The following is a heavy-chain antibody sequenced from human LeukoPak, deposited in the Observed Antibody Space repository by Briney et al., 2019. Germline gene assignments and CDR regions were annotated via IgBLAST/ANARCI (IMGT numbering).Heavy chain of an antibody. V-gene: IGHV4-31*03. D-gene: IGHD2-2*01. CDR2: IYYSGST. CDR1: GGSISSGGYD. CDR3: ARGTGEDIVVVPDNNWFDL. J-gene: IGHJ5*02. Sequence: SETLSLTCTLSGGSISSGGYDWSWPRQHPGKGLEWIGYIYYSGSTYYNPSLKTRVPISGDTSKNQFSLKLSSVTAADTAVYYCARGTGEDIVVVPDNNWFDLWGQGTLVTVSS.